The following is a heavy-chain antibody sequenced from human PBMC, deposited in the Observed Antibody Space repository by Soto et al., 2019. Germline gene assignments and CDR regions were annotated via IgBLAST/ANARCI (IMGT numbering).Heavy chain of an antibody. V-gene: IGHV3-30-3*01. J-gene: IGHJ3*02. CDR1: GFTFSSYA. D-gene: IGHD2-15*01. CDR2: ISYDGSNK. CDR3: ESGLLSYCSGGSCHVNDGFDI. Sequence: QVQLVESGGGVVQPGRSLRLSCAASGFTFSSYAMHWVRQAPGKGLEWVAVISYDGSNKYYADSVKGRFTISRDNSKNTRYLQMNSLRAEDTAVYYCESGLLSYCSGGSCHVNDGFDIWGQGPMV.